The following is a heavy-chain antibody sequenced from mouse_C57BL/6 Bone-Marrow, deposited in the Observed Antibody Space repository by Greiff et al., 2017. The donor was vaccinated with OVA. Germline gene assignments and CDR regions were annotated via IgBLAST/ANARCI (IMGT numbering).Heavy chain of an antibody. J-gene: IGHJ2*01. V-gene: IGHV14-4*01. Sequence: VQLQQSGAELVRPGASVKLSCTASGFHIQDAYMHWVKQRPEQGLEWIGWIDPENGDTESASKFKGRAPITADTSSHTAYLQLGSLPAEDTAFYYFTTEMGTPAFDYCVYGGKRTTLTVPT. CDR2: IDPENGDT. D-gene: IGHD2-3*01. CDR3: TTEMGTPAFDYCVY. CDR1: GFHIQDAY.